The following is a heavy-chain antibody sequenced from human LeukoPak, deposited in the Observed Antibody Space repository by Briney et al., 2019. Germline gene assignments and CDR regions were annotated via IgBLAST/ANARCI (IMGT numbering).Heavy chain of an antibody. CDR1: GGSFSGHY. CDR3: ARSMGPFDI. D-gene: IGHD2-8*01. Sequence: SETLSLTRSLDGGSFSGHYWSWIRQPPGKGLEWIGEINPSAGIKDNPSLKSRVTISVDTSKNQFSLKLSSVTAADTAVYYCARSMGPFDIWGQGTMVTVSS. V-gene: IGHV4-34*01. J-gene: IGHJ3*02. CDR2: INPSAGI.